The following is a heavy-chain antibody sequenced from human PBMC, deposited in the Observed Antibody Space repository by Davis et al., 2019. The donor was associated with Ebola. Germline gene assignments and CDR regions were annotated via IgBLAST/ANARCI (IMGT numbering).Heavy chain of an antibody. D-gene: IGHD6-13*01. Sequence: GGSLRLSCKGSGYSFTSYWIGWVRQVPGKGLEWMGIIYPGDSDTRYSPSFQGQVTISADKSISTAYLQWSSLKASDTAMYYCARRDFAAAGIGDYYGMDVWGQGTTVTVSS. CDR3: ARRDFAAAGIGDYYGMDV. J-gene: IGHJ6*02. CDR2: IYPGDSDT. CDR1: GYSFTSYW. V-gene: IGHV5-51*01.